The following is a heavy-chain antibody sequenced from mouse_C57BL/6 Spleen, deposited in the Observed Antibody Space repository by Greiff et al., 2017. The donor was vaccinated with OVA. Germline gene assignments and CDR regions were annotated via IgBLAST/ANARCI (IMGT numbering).Heavy chain of an antibody. CDR2: IYPRSGNT. V-gene: IGHV1-81*01. D-gene: IGHD1-1*01. CDR1: GYTFTSYG. J-gene: IGHJ3*01. Sequence: QVQLKESGAELARPGASVKLSCKASGYTFTSYGRSWVKQRNGQGLEWIGEIYPRSGNTYYNEKFKGKATLTADKSSRTAYMELRSLTSEDSAVYFCARGDYGSSYELWFAYWGQGTLVTVSA. CDR3: ARGDYGSSYELWFAY.